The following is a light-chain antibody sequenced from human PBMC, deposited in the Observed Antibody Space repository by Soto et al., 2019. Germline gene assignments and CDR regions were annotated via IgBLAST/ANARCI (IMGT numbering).Light chain of an antibody. CDR2: SAS. V-gene: IGKV1-12*01. Sequence: IQMTQSPSSVSASVGDRVTITCRASQGISRWLAWYQQKPGKAPNLLIYSASTLHSGVPSRFSGSGSGTDFTLTISSLQPEDFGTYYCQQANSFPLTFGPGTKVDIK. CDR3: QQANSFPLT. J-gene: IGKJ3*01. CDR1: QGISRW.